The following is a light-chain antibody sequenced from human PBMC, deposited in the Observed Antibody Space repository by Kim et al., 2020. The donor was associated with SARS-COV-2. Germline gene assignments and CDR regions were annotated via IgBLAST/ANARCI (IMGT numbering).Light chain of an antibody. CDR2: DGD. CDR1: QDIGKY. J-gene: IGKJ4*01. V-gene: IGKV1-33*01. Sequence: DIQMTQSPSSLSASVGDSVTITCQASQDIGKYLDWYQQKPGKAPQLMIYDGDILEIGVPSRFSGRVSGTEFTLSISSLQPEDIATYYCQQYDSLPLTFGGGTKVDIK. CDR3: QQYDSLPLT.